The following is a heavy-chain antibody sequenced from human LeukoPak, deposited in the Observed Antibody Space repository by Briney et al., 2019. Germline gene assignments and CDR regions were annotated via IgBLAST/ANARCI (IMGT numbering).Heavy chain of an antibody. J-gene: IGHJ4*02. CDR1: GYSFTSYW. D-gene: IGHD2-21*02. V-gene: IGHV5-51*01. CDR2: IYPGDSDT. Sequence: GESLKISCKGSGYSFTSYWIGWVRQMPGKGLEWRGIIYPGDSDTRYSPSFQGQVTISADKSISTAYLQWSSLKASDTAMYYCARRPTYCGGDCWLDYWGQGTLVTVSS. CDR3: ARRPTYCGGDCWLDY.